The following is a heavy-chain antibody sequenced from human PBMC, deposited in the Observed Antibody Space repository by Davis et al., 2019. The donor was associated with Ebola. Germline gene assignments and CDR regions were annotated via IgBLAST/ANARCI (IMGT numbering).Heavy chain of an antibody. CDR3: ARVYNWGFDF. CDR2: IYSGGST. J-gene: IGHJ4*02. V-gene: IGHV3-66*01. Sequence: GESLKISCAASGFTFSSNYMSWVRQAPGKGLEWVSVIYSGGSTYYADSVKGRFTISRDSAKDSLYLHMDSLRDDDTAVYYCARVYNWGFDFWGQGTLVTVSS. CDR1: GFTFSSNY. D-gene: IGHD1-20*01.